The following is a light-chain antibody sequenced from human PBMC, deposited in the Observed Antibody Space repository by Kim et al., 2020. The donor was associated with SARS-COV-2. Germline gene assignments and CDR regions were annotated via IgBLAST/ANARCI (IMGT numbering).Light chain of an antibody. CDR3: QTWDSSSVI. CDR1: KLEDKY. J-gene: IGLJ2*01. CDR2: QDT. Sequence: SYELTQPPSVSVSPGQTVSITCSGDKLEDKYVCWYQQKAGQSPVLLIYQDTKWPSGIPERFSGSNSGNTATLTISGTQAMDEADYYCQTWDSSSVIFGGGTQLTVL. V-gene: IGLV3-1*01.